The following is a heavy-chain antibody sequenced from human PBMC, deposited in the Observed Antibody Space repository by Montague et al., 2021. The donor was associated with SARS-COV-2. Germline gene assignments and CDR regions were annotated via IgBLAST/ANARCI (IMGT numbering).Heavy chain of an antibody. Sequence: SETLSLTCTASGGSISSSSYYWGWIRQPPGKGLEWIGSIYYTGSTYYNPSLKSRVTIPVDTSKNQFSLKLSSVTAADTAVYYCARDTRIAMLVVVTRYGLDVWGQGTTVTVSS. J-gene: IGHJ6*02. V-gene: IGHV4-39*07. CDR1: GGSISSSSYY. CDR3: ARDTRIAMLVVVTRYGLDV. D-gene: IGHD3-22*01. CDR2: IYYTGST.